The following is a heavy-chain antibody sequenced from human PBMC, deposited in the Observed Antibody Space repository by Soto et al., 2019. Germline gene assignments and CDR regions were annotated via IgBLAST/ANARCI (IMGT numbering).Heavy chain of an antibody. V-gene: IGHV3-23*01. D-gene: IGHD2-21*01. Sequence: GGSLRLSCAASGFTFSSYAMTWVRQAPGKGLEWVSSISSRGGSTYYADSVKGRFTISRDNSKNTLYLQMNSLRAEDTAMYYCAKEISVVVGRFDFWGQGTLVTVSS. CDR3: AKEISVVVGRFDF. CDR2: ISSRGGST. CDR1: GFTFSSYA. J-gene: IGHJ4*02.